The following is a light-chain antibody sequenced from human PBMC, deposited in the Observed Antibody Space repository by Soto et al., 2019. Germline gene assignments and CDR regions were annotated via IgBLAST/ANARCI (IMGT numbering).Light chain of an antibody. CDR2: DAS. CDR3: QEYDGAPIT. Sequence: EIVLTQPPDTLSLSPGERATLSCRASQSIRSERLAWYQQKPGQAPRLVIFDASNRASGMPERFSGSGSGTDFTLTIARLEPEDFAVYFCQEYDGAPITFGQETRREIK. CDR1: QSIRSER. J-gene: IGKJ5*01. V-gene: IGKV3-20*01.